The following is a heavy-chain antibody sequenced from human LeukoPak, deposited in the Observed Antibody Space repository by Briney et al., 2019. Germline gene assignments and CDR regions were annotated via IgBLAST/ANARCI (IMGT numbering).Heavy chain of an antibody. Sequence: PGGSLRLSCAASGFTFSGYGMHWVRQAPGKGLEWVAIIWYDGSNKYYAASVKGRFTISRDNSKNTLYLQMNSLRAEDTAVYYCARAGATVTLDCYYGMDAWGQGTTVTVSS. J-gene: IGHJ6*02. CDR2: IWYDGSNK. CDR3: ARAGATVTLDCYYGMDA. V-gene: IGHV3-33*01. CDR1: GFTFSGYG. D-gene: IGHD4-11*01.